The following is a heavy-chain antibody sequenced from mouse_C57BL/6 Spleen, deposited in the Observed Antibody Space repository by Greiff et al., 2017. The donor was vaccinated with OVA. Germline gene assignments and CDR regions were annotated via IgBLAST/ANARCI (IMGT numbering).Heavy chain of an antibody. Sequence: EVQLQQSGAELVRPGASVKLSCTASGFNITDDYMHWVKQRPEQGLEWIGWIDPENGDTEYASKFQGKATITADTSSNTAYLQLSSLTSEDTAVYYCTTFLITTVVDAMDYWGQGTSVTVSS. V-gene: IGHV14-4*01. CDR3: TTFLITTVVDAMDY. D-gene: IGHD1-1*01. CDR1: GFNITDDY. CDR2: IDPENGDT. J-gene: IGHJ4*01.